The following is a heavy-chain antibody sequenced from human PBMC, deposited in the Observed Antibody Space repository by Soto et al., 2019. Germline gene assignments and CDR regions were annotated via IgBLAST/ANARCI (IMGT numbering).Heavy chain of an antibody. CDR2: TRDKPNNYAA. CDR1: GYAFDDYY. D-gene: IGHD1-26*01. V-gene: IGHV3-72*01. J-gene: IGHJ4*02. Sequence: EGQLGQSGGGLVQPGGSLRLSCTASGYAFDDYYMDWVRQVPGKGLEWIGRTRDKPNNYAAEYVASVKGRFTISRDASKDSMYLQMNTVKTEDTAVYYCARDTGGSYDYWGQGALVIVSS. CDR3: ARDTGGSYDY.